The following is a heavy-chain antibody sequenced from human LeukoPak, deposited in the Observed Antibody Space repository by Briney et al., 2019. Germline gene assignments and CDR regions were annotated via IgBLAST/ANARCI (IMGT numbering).Heavy chain of an antibody. J-gene: IGHJ4*02. CDR2: INHSGST. V-gene: IGHV4-34*01. CDR1: GGSFSGYY. CDR3: ASSNPIYCSSTSCYPRGPDY. D-gene: IGHD2-2*01. Sequence: PSETLSLTCAVYGGSFSGYYWSWIRQPPGKGLEWIGEINHSGSTNYNPSLKSRVTISVDTSKNQFSLKLSSVTAADTAVYYCASSNPIYCSSTSCYPRGPDYWGQGTLVTVSS.